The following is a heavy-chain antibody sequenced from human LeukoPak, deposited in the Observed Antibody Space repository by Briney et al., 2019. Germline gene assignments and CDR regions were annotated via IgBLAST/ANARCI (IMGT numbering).Heavy chain of an antibody. CDR3: ARVRSYGSTLDY. Sequence: SETLSLTCTVSGGSISSGGYYWSWIRQHRGKGLEWIGYIYYSGSTYYNPSLKSRVTISVDTSKNQFSLKLSSVTAADTAVYYCARVRSYGSTLDYWGQGTLVTVSS. CDR2: IYYSGST. CDR1: GGSISSGGYY. V-gene: IGHV4-31*03. D-gene: IGHD5-18*01. J-gene: IGHJ4*02.